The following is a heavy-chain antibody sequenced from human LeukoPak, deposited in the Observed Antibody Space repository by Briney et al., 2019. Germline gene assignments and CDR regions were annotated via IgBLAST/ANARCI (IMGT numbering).Heavy chain of an antibody. CDR2: ISSNGGST. Sequence: PGGSLRLSCAASGFTFSSYAMHWVRQAPGKGLEYVSAISSNGGSTYYANSVKGRFTISRDNSKNTLYLQMGSLRAEDMAVYYCAKDQDFWSGYYDYWGQGTLVTVSS. CDR1: GFTFSSYA. J-gene: IGHJ4*02. CDR3: AKDQDFWSGYYDY. V-gene: IGHV3-64*01. D-gene: IGHD3-3*01.